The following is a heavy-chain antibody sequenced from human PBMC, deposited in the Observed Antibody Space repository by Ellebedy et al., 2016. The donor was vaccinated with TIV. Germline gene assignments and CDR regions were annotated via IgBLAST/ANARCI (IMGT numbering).Heavy chain of an antibody. V-gene: IGHV3-23*01. J-gene: IGHJ6*03. CDR1: GFTFSSYA. CDR3: AKRAIAVVVVDYPMDV. D-gene: IGHD2-21*01. CDR2: ISGRGDRT. Sequence: PGGSLRLSCAASGFTFSSYAISWVRQAPGKGLEWVSAISGRGDRTYYADSVKGRFTISRDNPKNTVSLQMNSLRAEDTAVYYCAKRAIAVVVVDYPMDVWGKGTAVTVSS.